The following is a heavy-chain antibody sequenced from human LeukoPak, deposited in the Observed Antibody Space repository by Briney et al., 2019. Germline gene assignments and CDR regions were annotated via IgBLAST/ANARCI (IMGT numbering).Heavy chain of an antibody. CDR3: ARGYCSSTSCYRQVGY. V-gene: IGHV4-59*01. CDR1: GGPLSSYY. D-gene: IGHD2-2*02. CDR2: IYYSGST. J-gene: IGHJ4*02. Sequence: SETLSLTCTVSGGPLSSYYWSWIRQPPGKGLEWIGYIYYSGSTNYNPSLKSRVTISVDTSKNQFSLKLSSVTAADTAVYYCARGYCSSTSCYRQVGYWGQGTLVTVSS.